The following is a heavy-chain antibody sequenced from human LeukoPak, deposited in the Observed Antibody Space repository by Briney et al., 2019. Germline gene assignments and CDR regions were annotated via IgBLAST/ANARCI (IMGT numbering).Heavy chain of an antibody. CDR3: ARQNFCRSTSCYRPYYYYYMDV. Sequence: PSVTLSLTCTVSGGSISSDSYYWGWIRQPPGKGLEWLGRIYYSGSTYYNPSLKSRVILSVETSKNQFSLYLRSVTAADTTVYYCARQNFCRSTSCYRPYYYYYMDVWGKGTTVTISS. V-gene: IGHV4-39*01. CDR1: GGSISSDSYY. D-gene: IGHD2-2*01. J-gene: IGHJ6*03. CDR2: IYYSGST.